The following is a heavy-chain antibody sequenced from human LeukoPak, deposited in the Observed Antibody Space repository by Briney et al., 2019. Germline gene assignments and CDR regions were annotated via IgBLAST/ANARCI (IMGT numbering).Heavy chain of an antibody. V-gene: IGHV3-66*01. Sequence: GGSLRLSCAASGITVSTNYMSWVRQAPGKGLEWVSIIYSGGATYYADSVKGRFTISREISKNTLWLQMNSLRAEDTAVYYCAREDDWNYEDYWGQGTLVTVSS. CDR1: GITVSTNY. D-gene: IGHD1-7*01. CDR2: IYSGGAT. J-gene: IGHJ4*02. CDR3: AREDDWNYEDY.